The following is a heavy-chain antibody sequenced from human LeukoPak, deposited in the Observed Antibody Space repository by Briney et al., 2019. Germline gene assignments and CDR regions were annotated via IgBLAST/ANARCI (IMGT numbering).Heavy chain of an antibody. Sequence: GSLRLSCAASGFTFSSYAMSWVRQAPGKGLEWVSAISGSGGSTYYADSVKGRFTISRDNAKNSLYLQMNSLRAEDTAVYYCARDPTHGGYDQSGYFDYWGQGTLVTVSS. V-gene: IGHV3-23*01. CDR3: ARDPTHGGYDQSGYFDY. D-gene: IGHD5-12*01. J-gene: IGHJ4*02. CDR1: GFTFSSYA. CDR2: ISGSGGST.